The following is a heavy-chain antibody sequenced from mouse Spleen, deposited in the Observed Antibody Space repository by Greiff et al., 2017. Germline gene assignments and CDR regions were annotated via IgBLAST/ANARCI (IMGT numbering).Heavy chain of an antibody. J-gene: IGHJ4*01. CDR3: ARQSYRYDVHYYAMDY. D-gene: IGHD2-14*01. CDR1: GFTFSSYA. V-gene: IGHV5-9*04. Sequence: EVKVVESGGGLVKLGGSLKLSCAASGFTFSSYAMSWVRQTPEKRLEWVATISSGGGNTYYPDSVKGRFTISRDNAKNTLYLQMSSLKSEDTAMYYCARQSYRYDVHYYAMDYWGQGTSVTVSS. CDR2: ISSGGGNT.